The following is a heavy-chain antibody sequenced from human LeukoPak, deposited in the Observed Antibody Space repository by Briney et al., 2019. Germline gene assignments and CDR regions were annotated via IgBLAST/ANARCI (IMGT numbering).Heavy chain of an antibody. J-gene: IGHJ4*02. Sequence: ASVKVSCKASGYTFTGYYMHWVRQAPGQGLEWMGWINPNSGGTNYAQKFQGRATMTRDTSISTAYMELSRLRSDDTAVYYCASSTQPNYDSSGYYVDYWGQGTLVTVSS. CDR2: INPNSGGT. CDR1: GYTFTGYY. D-gene: IGHD3-22*01. V-gene: IGHV1-2*02. CDR3: ASSTQPNYDSSGYYVDY.